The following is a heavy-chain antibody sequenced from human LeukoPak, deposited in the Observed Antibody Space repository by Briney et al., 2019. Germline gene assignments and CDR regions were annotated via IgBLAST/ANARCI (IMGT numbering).Heavy chain of an antibody. J-gene: IGHJ4*02. CDR3: ARRRDYGSGSYYIRYFDY. V-gene: IGHV4-59*01. Sequence: SETLSLTCTVSGGSISSYYWGWIRQPPGKGLEWIGYIYYSGSTNYNPSLKSRVTISVDTSKNQFSLKLSSVTAADTAVYYCARRRDYGSGSYYIRYFDYWGQGTLVTVSS. D-gene: IGHD3-10*01. CDR1: GGSISSYY. CDR2: IYYSGST.